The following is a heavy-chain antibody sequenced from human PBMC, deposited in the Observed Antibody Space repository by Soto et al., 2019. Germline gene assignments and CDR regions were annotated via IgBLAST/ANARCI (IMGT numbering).Heavy chain of an antibody. CDR2: ISDYNGNT. CDR3: AREGYYSGSESYSPTRYYGMDV. Sequence: QVQLVQSGAEVKKPGASVKVSCKASGYSFTTYGISWVRQAPGQGLEWMGWISDYNGNTNYEKKFQGRVTMTTDTSTRTAYMGLKGLRSDETAVYYCAREGYYSGSESYSPTRYYGMDVWGQGTTVTVS. D-gene: IGHD3-10*01. J-gene: IGHJ6*02. V-gene: IGHV1-18*01. CDR1: GYSFTTYG.